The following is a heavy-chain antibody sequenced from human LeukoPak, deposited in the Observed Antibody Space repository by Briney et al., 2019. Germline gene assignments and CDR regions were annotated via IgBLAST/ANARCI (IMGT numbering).Heavy chain of an antibody. Sequence: ASVTVSCKASGYTFTDYYAYWIRQAPGQGLEWMGWMNPNSGNTGYALKFQGRVTMTRNTSISTAYMELSSLRSEDTAVYYCARGGVEEDVWGQGTTVTVSS. CDR3: ARGGVEEDV. J-gene: IGHJ6*02. D-gene: IGHD3-10*01. CDR1: GYTFTDYY. V-gene: IGHV1-8*02. CDR2: MNPNSGNT.